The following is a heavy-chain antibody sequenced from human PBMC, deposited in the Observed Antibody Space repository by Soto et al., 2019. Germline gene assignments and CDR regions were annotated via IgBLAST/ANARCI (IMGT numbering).Heavy chain of an antibody. J-gene: IGHJ2*01. D-gene: IGHD2-2*01. Sequence: PGGSLTVARPAGELCSSRCSLNYLLQAPGKGLEWVSYISSSSNSIYYADSVKGRFTISRDNAKNSLHLQMNSLRAQDTAVYYCQAAVGIRRSSSVPAFLVTRSSDL. CDR3: QAAVGIRRSSSVPAFLVTRSSDL. CDR1: ELCSSRCS. V-gene: IGHV3-48*01. CDR2: ISSSSNSI.